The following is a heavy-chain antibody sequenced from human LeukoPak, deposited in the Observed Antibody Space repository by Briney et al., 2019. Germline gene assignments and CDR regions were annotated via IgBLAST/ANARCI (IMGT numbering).Heavy chain of an antibody. CDR3: ARGVWSGPVYYFDY. CDR1: GGSISSSSYY. D-gene: IGHD3-3*01. V-gene: IGHV4-39*07. J-gene: IGHJ4*02. CDR2: IYYSGGT. Sequence: SETLSLTCTVSGGSISSSSYYWGWIRQPPGKGLEWIGSIYYSGGTNYNPSLKSRVTISVDTSKNQFSLKLSSVTAADTAVYYCARGVWSGPVYYFDYWGQGTLVTVSS.